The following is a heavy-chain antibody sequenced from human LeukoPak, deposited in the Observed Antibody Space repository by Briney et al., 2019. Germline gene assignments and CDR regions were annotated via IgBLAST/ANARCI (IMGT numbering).Heavy chain of an antibody. J-gene: IGHJ4*02. CDR1: GDSITTSY. V-gene: IGHV4-4*07. D-gene: IGHD5-18*01. Sequence: SETLSLTCTVSGDSITTSYWSWIRQPAGKGLEWIGHIYATGSTNYNPSLKSRVTISVDTPKNQFSLKLSSVTAADTALYYCARENGYRYDYWGQGTLVTVSS. CDR2: IYATGST. CDR3: ARENGYRYDY.